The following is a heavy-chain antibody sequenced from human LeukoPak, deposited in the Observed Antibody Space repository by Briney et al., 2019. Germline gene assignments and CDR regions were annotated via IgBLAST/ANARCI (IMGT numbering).Heavy chain of an antibody. Sequence: SETLSLTCTVSGYSISSGYYWGWIRQPPGKGLEWIGSIYHSGSTYYNPSLKSRVTISVDTSKNQFSLKLSSVTAADTAVYYCARVLRATRLDYWGQGTLVTVSS. CDR1: GYSISSGYY. V-gene: IGHV4-38-2*02. D-gene: IGHD1-26*01. CDR2: IYHSGST. J-gene: IGHJ4*01. CDR3: ARVLRATRLDY.